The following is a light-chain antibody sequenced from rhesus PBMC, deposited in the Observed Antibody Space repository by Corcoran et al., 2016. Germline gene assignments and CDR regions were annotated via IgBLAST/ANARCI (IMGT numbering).Light chain of an antibody. V-gene: IGKV1-69*01. CDR2: RAS. CDR1: QGINNC. J-gene: IGKJ4*01. CDR3: PQHDTSPLT. Sequence: DIQMTQSPSSLSASVGDRVTITCRASQGINNCLAWYQQKPGKPPKLLIYRASNLETGVPSRFRGSGSWTDFTLTIRSLQPEDIATYYCPQHDTSPLTFGRGTKVEIK.